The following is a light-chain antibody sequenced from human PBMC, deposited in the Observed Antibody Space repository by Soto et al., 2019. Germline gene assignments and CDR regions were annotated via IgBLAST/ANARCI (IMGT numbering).Light chain of an antibody. CDR1: QTITTY. V-gene: IGKV1-39*01. CDR2: ATS. CDR3: QQSSTLPRT. Sequence: DVQMTQSPSSLSASVGDRVTITCRASQTITTYLNWYQQRPGKAPELLIYATSSLQTGVPSRFSGSGSGTDFTLTISSLHPEDFATYYCQQSSTLPRTFGQGTKVEIK. J-gene: IGKJ1*01.